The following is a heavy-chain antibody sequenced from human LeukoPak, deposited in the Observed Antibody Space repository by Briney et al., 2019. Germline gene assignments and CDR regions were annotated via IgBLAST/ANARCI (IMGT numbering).Heavy chain of an antibody. V-gene: IGHV3-53*01. Sequence: GGSLRLSCAASGFTVSSNYMSWVRQAPGKGLEWVSVIYSGGSTYYADSVKGRFTISRDNSKNTLYLQMNSLRAEDTAVYYCARVPQAAGSGSSGARIYYYYYCMDVWGKGTTVTVSS. CDR2: IYSGGST. CDR3: ARVPQAAGSGSSGARIYYYYYCMDV. J-gene: IGHJ6*03. D-gene: IGHD3-10*01. CDR1: GFTVSSNY.